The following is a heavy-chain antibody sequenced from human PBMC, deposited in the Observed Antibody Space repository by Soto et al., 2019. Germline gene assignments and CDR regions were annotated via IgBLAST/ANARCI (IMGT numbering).Heavy chain of an antibody. CDR1: GYTFSNYG. Sequence: ASVKVSCKTSGYTFSNYGITWVRQAPGQPLEWLGWISLYSDGTNYAQKLQGRVSMTTDTSTTTAYMELRRQRSDDTAVYYCARVVPGAEAWFGPWGQGTLVTVSS. J-gene: IGHJ5*02. CDR3: ARVVPGAEAWFGP. D-gene: IGHD2-2*01. V-gene: IGHV1-18*01. CDR2: ISLYSDGT.